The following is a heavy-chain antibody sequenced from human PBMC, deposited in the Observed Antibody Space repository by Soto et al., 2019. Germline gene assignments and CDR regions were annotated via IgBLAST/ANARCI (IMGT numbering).Heavy chain of an antibody. Sequence: QVQLVESGGGVVQPGRSLRLSCAASGFTFSSYAMHWVRQAPGKGLEWVAVISYDGSNKYYADSVKGRFTISRDNSKNTLYLQMNSLRAEDTAVYYCARDKFPIWYEANGMDVWGQGTTVTVSS. CDR2: ISYDGSNK. CDR3: ARDKFPIWYEANGMDV. J-gene: IGHJ6*02. D-gene: IGHD6-13*01. CDR1: GFTFSSYA. V-gene: IGHV3-30-3*01.